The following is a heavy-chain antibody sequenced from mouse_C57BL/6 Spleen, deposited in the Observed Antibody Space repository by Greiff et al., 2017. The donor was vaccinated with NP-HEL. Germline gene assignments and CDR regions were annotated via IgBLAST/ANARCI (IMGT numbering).Heavy chain of an antibody. CDR3: ARSPYGAY. CDR2: IYPGDGDT. V-gene: IGHV1-80*01. D-gene: IGHD1-1*02. J-gene: IGHJ3*01. CDR1: GYAFSSYW. Sequence: QVQLKESGAELVKPGASVKISCKASGYAFSSYWMNWVKQRPGKGLEWIGQIYPGDGDTNYNGKFKGKATLTADKSSSTAYMQLSSLTSEDSAVYFCARSPYGAYWGQGTLVTVSA.